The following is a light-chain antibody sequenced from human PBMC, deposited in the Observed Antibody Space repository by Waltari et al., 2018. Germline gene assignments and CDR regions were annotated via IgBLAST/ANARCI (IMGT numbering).Light chain of an antibody. CDR3: QTGGHGTWV. Sequence: QLVLTQSPSASASLGASVKLTCTLSSGHSSNIIAWLQQKPAKGPRYLMKVNSDGSHSKGDEIPDRFSGSSSGAGRYLTISPVQSEDEADYYCQTGGHGTWVFGGGTKLTVL. CDR2: VNSDGSH. V-gene: IGLV4-69*01. CDR1: SGHSSNI. J-gene: IGLJ3*02.